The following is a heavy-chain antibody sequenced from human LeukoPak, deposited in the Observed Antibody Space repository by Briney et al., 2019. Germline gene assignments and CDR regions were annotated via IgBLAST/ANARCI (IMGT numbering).Heavy chain of an antibody. CDR3: ARRFDC. CDR1: GFTFSGFE. V-gene: IGHV3-48*03. J-gene: IGHJ4*02. CDR2: ISSSGTTI. Sequence: GGSLRLSCAASGFTFSGFEMNWVRQAPGKGLEWVSYISSSGTTINYADSVTGRFTISRDDAKNSLYLQMNSLRVEDTAVYYCARRFDCWGQGTLVTASS.